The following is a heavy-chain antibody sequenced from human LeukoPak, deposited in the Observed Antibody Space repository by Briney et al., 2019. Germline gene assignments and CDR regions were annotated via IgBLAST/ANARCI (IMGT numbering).Heavy chain of an antibody. CDR1: GFTFSGYS. CDR2: ISSSSSTI. Sequence: GGSLRLSCAASGFTFSGYSMNRVRQALGKGLEWVSYISSSSSTIYYADSVKGRFTISRDNAKNSLYLQMNSLRAEDTAVYYCAKVPYDSSGYYYFDYWGQGTLVTVSS. V-gene: IGHV3-48*01. J-gene: IGHJ4*02. CDR3: AKVPYDSSGYYYFDY. D-gene: IGHD3-22*01.